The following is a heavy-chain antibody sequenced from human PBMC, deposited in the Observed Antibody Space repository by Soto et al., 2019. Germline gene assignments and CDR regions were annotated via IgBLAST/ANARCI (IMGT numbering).Heavy chain of an antibody. CDR2: IWYDGSNK. V-gene: IGHV3-33*01. J-gene: IGHJ6*02. CDR1: GFTFSSYG. Sequence: GGSLRLSCAASGFTFSSYGMHWVRQAPGKGLEWVAVIWYDGSNKYYADSVKGRFTISRDNSKNTLYLQMNSLRAEDTAVYYCARDRYGTYYYYYGMDVWGQGTTVTVSS. CDR3: ARDRYGTYYYYYGMDV. D-gene: IGHD3-16*02.